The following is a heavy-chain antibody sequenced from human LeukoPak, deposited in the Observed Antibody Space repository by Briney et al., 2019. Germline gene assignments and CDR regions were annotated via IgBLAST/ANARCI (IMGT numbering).Heavy chain of an antibody. V-gene: IGHV3-33*01. CDR2: IWYDGSNK. J-gene: IGHJ4*02. Sequence: GRSLRLPCAASGFTFSSYGMHWVRQAPGKGLEWVAVIWYDGSNKYYADSVKGRFTISRDNSKNTLYLQMNSLRAEDTAVYYCARAPGGSFDYWGQGTLVTVSS. D-gene: IGHD2-15*01. CDR3: ARAPGGSFDY. CDR1: GFTFSSYG.